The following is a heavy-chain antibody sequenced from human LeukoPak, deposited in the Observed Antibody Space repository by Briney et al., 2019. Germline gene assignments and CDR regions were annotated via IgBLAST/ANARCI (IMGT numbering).Heavy chain of an antibody. V-gene: IGHV3-23*01. CDR1: GFTFNNYA. CDR3: AKGPGRAAQLSSWYDY. Sequence: GGSLRLSCTVSGFTFNNYAMAWVRQAPGKGLEWVSAISGSGTSTYYADSVKGRLTISRDNSKNTLYLQMNSLRAEDTAVYYCAKGPGRAAQLSSWYDYWGQGTLVTVSS. J-gene: IGHJ4*02. D-gene: IGHD6-13*01. CDR2: ISGSGTST.